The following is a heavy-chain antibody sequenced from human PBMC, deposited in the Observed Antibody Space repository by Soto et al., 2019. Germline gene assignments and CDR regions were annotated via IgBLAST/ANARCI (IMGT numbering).Heavy chain of an antibody. CDR1: GFTFSSYD. J-gene: IGHJ4*02. Sequence: EVQMLESGVGLVQTGRSLRLSCAASGFTFSSYDMNCVRHAPGKGLEWVSTISGSGDKTYYADSVKGRFTISRDNSKNMLYLQMNRQRAEDTALSYCTKFDGTSLPPNHVDYWGQGTEVTVSS. D-gene: IGHD3-9*01. V-gene: IGHV3-23*01. CDR3: TKFDGTSLPPNHVDY. CDR2: ISGSGDKT.